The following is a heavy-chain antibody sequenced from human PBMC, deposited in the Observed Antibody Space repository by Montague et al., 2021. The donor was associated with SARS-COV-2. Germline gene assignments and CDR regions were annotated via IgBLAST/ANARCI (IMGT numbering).Heavy chain of an antibody. J-gene: IGHJ4*02. D-gene: IGHD6-13*01. V-gene: IGHV4-31*02. Sequence: IYYSGSTYYNPSLKSRVTISVDTSKNQFSLKLSSVTAADTAVYYCARDVGWYSSSWFDYWGQGNLV. CDR2: IYYSGST. CDR3: ARDVGWYSSSWFDY.